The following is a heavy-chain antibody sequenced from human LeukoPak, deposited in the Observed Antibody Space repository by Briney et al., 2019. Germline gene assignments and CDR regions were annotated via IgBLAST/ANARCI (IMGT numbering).Heavy chain of an antibody. CDR3: ARDCGSCEQRDAFDI. Sequence: PSETLSLTCAVHGGSFSGYYWSWIRQPPGKGLEWIGEINHSGSTNYNPSLKSRVTISVDTSKNQFSLKLSSVTAADTAVYYCARDCGSCEQRDAFDIWGQGPMVTVSS. CDR2: INHSGST. J-gene: IGHJ3*02. CDR1: GGSFSGYY. D-gene: IGHD2-15*01. V-gene: IGHV4-34*01.